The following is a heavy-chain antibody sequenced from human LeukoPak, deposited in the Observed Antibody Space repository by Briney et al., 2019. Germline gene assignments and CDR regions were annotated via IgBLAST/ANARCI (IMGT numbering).Heavy chain of an antibody. V-gene: IGHV3-74*01. Sequence: GGSLRLCCAASGFTFSSYWMHWVRQASGKGLVWVSRINSGGSSTSYADSVKGRFTISRDNAKNTLYLQMSSLRAEDTAVYYCARMRYYDSSGYANWGQGTLVTVSS. J-gene: IGHJ4*02. CDR3: ARMRYYDSSGYAN. D-gene: IGHD3-22*01. CDR2: INSGGSST. CDR1: GFTFSSYW.